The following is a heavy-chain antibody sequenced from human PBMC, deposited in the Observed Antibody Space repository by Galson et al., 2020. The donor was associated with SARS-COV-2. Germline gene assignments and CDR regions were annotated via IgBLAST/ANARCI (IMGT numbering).Heavy chain of an antibody. CDR1: GDSISSSNYF. CDR3: ATLGYCSSASCYGLKGWADH. CDR2: LFYSGST. Sequence: SETLSLTCIVSGDSISSSNYFWGWIRQPPGKGLEWIGSLFYSGSTYYNPSLKSRVTISADTSKNRFSLKLNSVTAADTAVYYCATLGYCSSASCYGLKGWADHWGQGTLVTVS. V-gene: IGHV4-39*02. J-gene: IGHJ4*02. D-gene: IGHD2-2*01.